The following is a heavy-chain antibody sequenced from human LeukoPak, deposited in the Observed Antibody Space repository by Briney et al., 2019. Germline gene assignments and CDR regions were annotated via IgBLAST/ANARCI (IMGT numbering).Heavy chain of an antibody. Sequence: GGTLRLSCAASGFTFSNYDIHWGRQAPGKGVEGGARIWYDGSNKYYADSVKGRITISRDNSKKKVYLHMYSLTADATAVYYCATELFSSGTCPDGWGQGTLVTVSS. CDR3: ATELFSSGTCPDG. J-gene: IGHJ4*02. D-gene: IGHD1-7*01. CDR1: GFTFSNYD. CDR2: IWYDGSNK. V-gene: IGHV3-33*01.